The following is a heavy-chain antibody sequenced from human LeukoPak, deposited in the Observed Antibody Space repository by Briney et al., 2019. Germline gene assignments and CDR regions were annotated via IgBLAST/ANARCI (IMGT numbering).Heavy chain of an antibody. CDR3: ARDKAMVRGLFDY. CDR2: INTDGSST. D-gene: IGHD3-10*01. Sequence: GGSLRLSCAASGFTFSSYWMHWVRQAPGKGLVWVSRINTDGSSTSYADSVKGRFTISRDNAKNSLYLQMNSLRAEDTAVYYCARDKAMVRGLFDYWGQGTLVTVSS. V-gene: IGHV3-74*01. CDR1: GFTFSSYW. J-gene: IGHJ4*02.